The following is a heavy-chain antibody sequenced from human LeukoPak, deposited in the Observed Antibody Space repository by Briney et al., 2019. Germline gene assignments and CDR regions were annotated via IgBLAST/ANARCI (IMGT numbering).Heavy chain of an antibody. Sequence: PGGSLRLSCAASGSTFSSYEMNWVRQAPGKGLEWVSYISSSGSTIYYADSVKGRFTISRDNAKNSLYLQMNSLRAEDTAVYYCARVISVAGYDYWGRGTLVTVSS. CDR3: ARVISVAGYDY. J-gene: IGHJ4*02. CDR2: ISSSGSTI. V-gene: IGHV3-48*03. CDR1: GSTFSSYE. D-gene: IGHD6-19*01.